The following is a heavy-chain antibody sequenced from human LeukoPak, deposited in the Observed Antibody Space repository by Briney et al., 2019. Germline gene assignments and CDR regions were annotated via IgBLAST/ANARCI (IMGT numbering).Heavy chain of an antibody. V-gene: IGHV3-7*01. CDR2: IKQDGSEK. D-gene: IGHD1-20*01. CDR3: ARDKSAGNWNYFDC. Sequence: GGSLRLSCAASGFTFSSYSMNWVRQAPGKGLEWVANIKQDGSEKYYVDSVKGRFTISRDNAKNSLYLQMNSLRAEDTAVYYCARDKSAGNWNYFDCWGQGTLVTVSS. CDR1: GFTFSSYS. J-gene: IGHJ4*02.